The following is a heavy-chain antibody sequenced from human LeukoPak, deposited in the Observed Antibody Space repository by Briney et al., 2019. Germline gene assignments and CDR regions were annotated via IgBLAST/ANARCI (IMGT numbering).Heavy chain of an antibody. CDR2: ISYDGSIK. J-gene: IGHJ4*02. CDR3: AKDRLYFGNDFGDY. Sequence: GGSLRLSCAASGFTFSSYAMHWVRQAPGKGLEWVAVISYDGSIKYYADSVKGRFAISRDNSKNTLYLQMNSLRTEDTAIYYCAKDRLYFGNDFGDYWGQGTLATVSS. V-gene: IGHV3-30*09. CDR1: GFTFSSYA. D-gene: IGHD3-9*01.